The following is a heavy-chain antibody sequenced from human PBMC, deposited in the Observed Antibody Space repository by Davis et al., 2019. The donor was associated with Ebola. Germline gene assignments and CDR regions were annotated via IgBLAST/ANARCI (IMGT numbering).Heavy chain of an antibody. CDR1: GFRFSDYY. CDR2: ISADGGTK. D-gene: IGHD3-22*01. CDR3: AWRGDSREFDY. J-gene: IGHJ4*02. Sequence: PGGSLRLSCAAAGFRFSDYYMTWIRQAPGKGLEWISYISADGGTKKYADSVKGRFTVARDNDEKVLYLQMNSLRAEDTAVYYCAWRGDSREFDYWGQGNLVTVSS. V-gene: IGHV3-11*01.